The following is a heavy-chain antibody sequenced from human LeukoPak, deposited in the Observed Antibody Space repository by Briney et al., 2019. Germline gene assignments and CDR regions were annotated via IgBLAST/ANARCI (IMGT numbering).Heavy chain of an antibody. J-gene: IGHJ4*02. CDR1: GGSFSGYY. D-gene: IGHD1-26*01. CDR3: ARAHFYSGSSFIDY. V-gene: IGHV4-34*01. CDR2: INRSGST. Sequence: SETLSLTCAVYGGSFSGYYWSWIRQPPGKGLEWIGEINRSGSTNYNPSLKSRVTISVDTSKNQFSLKLSSVTAADTAVYYCARAHFYSGSSFIDYWGQGALVTVSS.